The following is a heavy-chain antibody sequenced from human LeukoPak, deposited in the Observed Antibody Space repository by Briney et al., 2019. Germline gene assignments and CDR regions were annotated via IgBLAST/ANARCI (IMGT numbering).Heavy chain of an antibody. CDR1: GGSISSYY. V-gene: IGHV4-59*12. J-gene: IGHJ3*02. Sequence: SETLSLTCTVSGGSISSYYWSWIRQPAGKGLEWIGEIYHSGSTNYNPSLKSRVTISVDKSKNQFSLKLSSVTAADTAVYYCAGYSSSWYVDAFDIWGQGTMVTVSS. D-gene: IGHD6-13*01. CDR3: AGYSSSWYVDAFDI. CDR2: IYHSGST.